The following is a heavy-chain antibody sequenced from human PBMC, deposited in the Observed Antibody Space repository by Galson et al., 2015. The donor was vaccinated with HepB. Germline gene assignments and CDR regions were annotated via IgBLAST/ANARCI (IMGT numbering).Heavy chain of an antibody. J-gene: IGHJ6*02. Sequence: SLRLSCAASGFTFSSYSMNWVRQAPGKGLEWVSSINSSSYIYYADAVKGRLTISRDNAKKSLYLQMNNLRAEDTSVYYCAIPLLSRYYGMDVLGQVTTVTVPS. CDR1: GFTFSSYS. CDR2: INSSSYI. CDR3: AIPLLSRYYGMDV. D-gene: IGHD2-2*01. V-gene: IGHV3-21*01.